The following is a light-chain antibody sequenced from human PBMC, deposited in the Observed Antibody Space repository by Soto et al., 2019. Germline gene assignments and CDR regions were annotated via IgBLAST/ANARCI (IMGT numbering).Light chain of an antibody. J-gene: IGKJ2*01. Sequence: EIVMTQSPDTLSVSPGERATLSCRASQSVSSNLAWYQHKPGQAPRLLIYGASTRATGIPARFSASGSGTEFSLTISSLQSEDFAVYYCQQYNNWPPKQYTFGQGTKLEIK. V-gene: IGKV3-15*01. CDR2: GAS. CDR3: QQYNNWPPKQYT. CDR1: QSVSSN.